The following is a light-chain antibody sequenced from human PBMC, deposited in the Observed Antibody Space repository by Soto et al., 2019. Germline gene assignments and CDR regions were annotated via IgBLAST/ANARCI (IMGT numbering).Light chain of an antibody. CDR1: SSDVGGYNF. CDR2: GVS. J-gene: IGLJ1*01. V-gene: IGLV2-14*01. Sequence: QSALTQPASMSGSPGQSITISCTGTSSDVGGYNFVSWYQQHPGKAPKLMIYGVSNRASGFSDRFSASKSGNTASLTISSLQPGDEADYYCSSYTSRSTYVFGTGTKLTVL. CDR3: SSYTSRSTYV.